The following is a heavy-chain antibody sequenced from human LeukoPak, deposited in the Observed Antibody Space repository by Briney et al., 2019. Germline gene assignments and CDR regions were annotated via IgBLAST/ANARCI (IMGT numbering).Heavy chain of an antibody. J-gene: IGHJ5*02. Sequence: PSETLSLTRTVSGGSISSYYWSWIRQPPGKGLEWIGYIYYSGSTNYNPSLKSRVTISVDTSKNQFSLKLSSVTAADTAVYYCARDYYGSGSRWFDPWGQGTLVTVSS. CDR2: IYYSGST. CDR3: ARDYYGSGSRWFDP. CDR1: GGSISSYY. D-gene: IGHD3-10*01. V-gene: IGHV4-59*01.